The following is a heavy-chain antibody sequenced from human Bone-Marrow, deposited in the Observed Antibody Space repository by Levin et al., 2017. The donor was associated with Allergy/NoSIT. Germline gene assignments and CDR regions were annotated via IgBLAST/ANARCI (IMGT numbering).Heavy chain of an antibody. J-gene: IGHJ6*02. CDR3: TRDPGRGYGMDV. CDR2: TYFRSKWIN. CDR1: GDSVSSNTAA. V-gene: IGHV6-1*01. Sequence: PSETLSLTCAISGDSVSSNTAAWNWIRQSPSRGLEWLGRTYFRSKWINEYAESVKSRISVNPDTSKNQFSLHLNSVTPDDTAVYYCTRDPGRGYGMDVWGQGTTVTVPS.